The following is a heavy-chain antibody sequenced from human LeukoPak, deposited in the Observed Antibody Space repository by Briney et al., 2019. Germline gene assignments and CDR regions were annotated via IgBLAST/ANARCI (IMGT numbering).Heavy chain of an antibody. CDR1: GFTFSSYA. CDR3: ARDLWELQVYDY. Sequence: GGSLRLSCAASGFTFSSYAMSWVRQAPGKGLEWVSAISGSGGSTYYADSVKGRFTISRDNSKNTLYLQMNSLRAEDTAVYYCARDLWELQVYDYWGQGTLVTVSS. V-gene: IGHV3-23*01. D-gene: IGHD1-26*01. CDR2: ISGSGGST. J-gene: IGHJ4*02.